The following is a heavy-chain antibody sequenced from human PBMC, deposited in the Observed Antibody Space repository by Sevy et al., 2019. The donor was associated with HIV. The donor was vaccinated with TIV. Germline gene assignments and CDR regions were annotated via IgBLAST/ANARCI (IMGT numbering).Heavy chain of an antibody. D-gene: IGHD3-22*01. Sequence: GGSLRLSCTASGFTLSNYEVYWVRQSTEKGLEWVSAIGPAGDTFYPVSVKGRFTISRENAKNSFYLQMNNLRAGDTAVYYCVSEGHESSGRGTFEIWGQGTMVTVSS. CDR3: VSEGHESSGRGTFEI. CDR2: IGPAGDT. J-gene: IGHJ3*02. V-gene: IGHV3-13*01. CDR1: GFTLSNYE.